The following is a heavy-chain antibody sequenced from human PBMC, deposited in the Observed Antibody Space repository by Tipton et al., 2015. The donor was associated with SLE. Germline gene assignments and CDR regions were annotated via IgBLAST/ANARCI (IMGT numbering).Heavy chain of an antibody. CDR3: AKGSGWYKD. Sequence: TLSLTCIVSGDSLGSSYWSWIRQPPGKGLGWIGSLDDSGNTNYNPSLRSRVTMSIDTSKSQFSLKLSSVTAADTAVFYCAKGSGWYKDWGQGTLVTVSS. J-gene: IGHJ4*02. D-gene: IGHD6-19*01. CDR2: LDDSGNT. V-gene: IGHV4-59*01. CDR1: GDSLGSSY.